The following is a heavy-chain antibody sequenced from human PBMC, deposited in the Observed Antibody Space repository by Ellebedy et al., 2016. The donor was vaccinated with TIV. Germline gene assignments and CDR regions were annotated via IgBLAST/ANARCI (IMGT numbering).Heavy chain of an antibody. CDR2: ISSNGEGT. CDR1: GFNFGVYD. V-gene: IGHV3-23*01. CDR3: AKSPNGSLHN. D-gene: IGHD1-26*01. Sequence: PGGSLRLSCAASGFNFGVYDMTWVRQAPGKGLAWVSSISSNGEGTKYAESVTGRFTISRDNSRNTLYLQLHSLRADDTAVYYCAKSPNGSLHNWGQGTPVTVSS. J-gene: IGHJ4*02.